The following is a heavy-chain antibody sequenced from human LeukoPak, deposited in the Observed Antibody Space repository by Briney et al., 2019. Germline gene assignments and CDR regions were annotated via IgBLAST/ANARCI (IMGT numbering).Heavy chain of an antibody. D-gene: IGHD2-8*01. Sequence: GGSLRLSCAASGFTFSNYAMSWVRQAPGKGLEWVANINQDGSQKYYVDSVKGRFTISRDNAKNSLSLQMNSLRPEDTAVYYYETHHNGACSNGVCSNNWGQGTLVTVSS. CDR2: INQDGSQK. CDR1: GFTFSNYA. CDR3: ETHHNGACSNGVCSNN. J-gene: IGHJ4*02. V-gene: IGHV3-7*01.